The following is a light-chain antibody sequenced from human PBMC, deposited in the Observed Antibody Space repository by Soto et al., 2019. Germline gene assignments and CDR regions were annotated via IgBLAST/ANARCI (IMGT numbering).Light chain of an antibody. CDR2: SNN. CDR1: SSNIGSNT. CDR3: AAWDDRLNGVV. V-gene: IGLV1-44*01. J-gene: IGLJ2*01. Sequence: QSVLTQPPSASGTPRQRVTLSCSGSSSNIGSNTVNGYQQLPGTAPKLLIDSNNQRPSGVPDRFSDSKSGTSASLAISWLPSEDEADYYCAAWDDRLNGVVFGAGTTPTV.